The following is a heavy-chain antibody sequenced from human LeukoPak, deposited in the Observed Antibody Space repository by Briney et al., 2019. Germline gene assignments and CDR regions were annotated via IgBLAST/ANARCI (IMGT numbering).Heavy chain of an antibody. J-gene: IGHJ6*04. CDR3: AELGITMIGGV. V-gene: IGHV3-48*03. CDR1: GFTFSMYA. D-gene: IGHD3-10*02. CDR2: ISSSGSTI. Sequence: GGSLRLSCAASGFTFSMYAMNWVRQAPGKGLEWVSYISSSGSTIYYADSVKGRFTISRDNAKNSLYLQMNSLRAEDTAVYYCAELGITMIGGVWGKGTTVTISS.